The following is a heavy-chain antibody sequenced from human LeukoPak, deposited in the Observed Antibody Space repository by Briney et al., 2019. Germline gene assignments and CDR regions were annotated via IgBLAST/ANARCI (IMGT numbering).Heavy chain of an antibody. D-gene: IGHD1-26*01. Sequence: ASVKVSCKASGCTFTSYGISWVRQAPGQGLEWMGWISAYNGNTNYAQKLQGRVTMTTDTSTSTAYMELSSLRSDDTAVYYCARDIGGGSYYVDFDYWGQGTLVTVSS. V-gene: IGHV1-18*01. CDR3: ARDIGGGSYYVDFDY. CDR2: ISAYNGNT. CDR1: GCTFTSYG. J-gene: IGHJ4*02.